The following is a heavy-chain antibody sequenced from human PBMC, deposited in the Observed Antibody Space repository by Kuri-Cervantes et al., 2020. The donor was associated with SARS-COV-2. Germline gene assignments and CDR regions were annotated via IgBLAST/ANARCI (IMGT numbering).Heavy chain of an antibody. J-gene: IGHJ4*02. CDR3: ARDTGAAYYYDSSGYYGPPKY. CDR1: GFTFSSYA. D-gene: IGHD3-22*01. V-gene: IGHV3-30-3*01. Sequence: LSLTCAASGFTFSSYAMHWVRQAPGKGLEWVAVISYDGSNKYYADSVKGRFTISRDNSKDTLYLQMNSLRAEDTAVYFCARDTGAAYYYDSSGYYGPPKYWGQGTLVTVSS. CDR2: ISYDGSNK.